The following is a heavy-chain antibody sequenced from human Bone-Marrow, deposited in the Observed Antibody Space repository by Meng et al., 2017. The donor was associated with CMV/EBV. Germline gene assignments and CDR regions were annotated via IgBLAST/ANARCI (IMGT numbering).Heavy chain of an antibody. CDR3: ARLFTPLIVGTDY. CDR2: IYHSGST. Sequence: SETLSLTCTVSGYSISSGYYWGWIRQPPGKGLEWIGSIYHSGSTYYNPSLKSRVTISVDTSKNQFSRKLSSVTAADTAVYYCARLFTPLIVGTDYWGQGTLVTVSS. D-gene: IGHD2/OR15-2a*01. CDR1: GYSISSGYY. V-gene: IGHV4-38-2*02. J-gene: IGHJ4*02.